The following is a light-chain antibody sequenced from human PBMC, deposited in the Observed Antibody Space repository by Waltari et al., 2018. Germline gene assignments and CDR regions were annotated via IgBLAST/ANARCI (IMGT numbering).Light chain of an antibody. J-gene: IGKJ5*01. V-gene: IGKV3-15*01. CDR2: EAS. CDR1: QSVFSN. CDR3: QQYNRWPPIT. Sequence: EIVMTQSPATLSVSPGERATLSCRASQSVFSNVAWYQQKPGQAPRLLMYEASIRATGISAKFRGSGSGTEFTLTNSSVQSEDFAVYYCQQYNRWPPITFGQGTRLEIK.